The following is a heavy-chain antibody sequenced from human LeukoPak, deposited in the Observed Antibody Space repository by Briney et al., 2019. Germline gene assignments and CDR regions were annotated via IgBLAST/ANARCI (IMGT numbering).Heavy chain of an antibody. CDR2: INSDGSST. Sequence: GGSLRLSCAASGFTFSSYWMHWVRQAPGKGLVWVSRINSDGSSTSYADSVKGRFTISRDNAKNTLYLQVNSLRAEDTAVYYCARDLSGIAGYTYGRGIDYWGQGTLVTVSS. D-gene: IGHD5-18*01. CDR1: GFTFSSYW. J-gene: IGHJ4*02. CDR3: ARDLSGIAGYTYGRGIDY. V-gene: IGHV3-74*01.